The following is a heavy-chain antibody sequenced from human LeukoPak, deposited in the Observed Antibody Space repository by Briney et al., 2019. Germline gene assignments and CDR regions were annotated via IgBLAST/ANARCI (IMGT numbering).Heavy chain of an antibody. J-gene: IGHJ4*02. Sequence: PGGSLRLSCAASGFVFSDYWMSWVRQAPGKGLEWVANIKQDGSQKFYLDSVKGRFTISRDNAKNSLYLQMTSLRAEDTAVYYCARDDLYCGGDCPPFDYWGQGTPVTVSS. CDR3: ARDDLYCGGDCPPFDY. D-gene: IGHD2-21*01. V-gene: IGHV3-7*01. CDR2: IKQDGSQK. CDR1: GFVFSDYW.